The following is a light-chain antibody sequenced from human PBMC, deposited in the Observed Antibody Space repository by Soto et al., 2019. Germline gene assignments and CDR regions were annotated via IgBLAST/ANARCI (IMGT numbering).Light chain of an antibody. Sequence: IVLTQSPCTLSLSQGAGASLSCRASQGVSSGAFAWYRQKPGQAPGLLIYGASKRATGIPDRCSGSGSGTNFTLTISILEPEDFAVYYCQHYGSSGTFGQGTKVDIK. CDR3: QHYGSSGT. CDR2: GAS. CDR1: QGVSSGA. J-gene: IGKJ1*01. V-gene: IGKV3-20*01.